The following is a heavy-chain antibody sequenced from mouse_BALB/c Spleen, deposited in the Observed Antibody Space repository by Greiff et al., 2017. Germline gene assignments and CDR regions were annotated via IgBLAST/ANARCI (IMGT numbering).Heavy chain of an antibody. J-gene: IGHJ2*01. CDR1: GYTFTSYW. CDR3: TTVDFDY. Sequence: LQQPGSELLRPGASVKLSCKASGYTFTSYWMHWVKQRPGQGLEWIGNIYPGSGSTNYDEKFKSKATLTVDTSSSTAYMQLSSLTSEDSAVYYCTTVDFDYWGQGTTLTVSS. V-gene: IGHV1S22*01. D-gene: IGHD1-1*01. CDR2: IYPGSGST.